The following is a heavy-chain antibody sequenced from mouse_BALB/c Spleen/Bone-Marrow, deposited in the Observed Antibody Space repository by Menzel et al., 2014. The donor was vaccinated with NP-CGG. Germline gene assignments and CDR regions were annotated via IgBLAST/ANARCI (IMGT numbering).Heavy chain of an antibody. CDR3: TRGGWLAMDY. V-gene: IGHV1S81*02. J-gene: IGHJ4*01. CDR2: INPSNGGT. CDR1: GYTFTSYY. D-gene: IGHD2-3*01. Sequence: QVQLQQSGAELVKPGASVKLSCKASGYTFTSYYMYWVKQGPGQGLERIGEINPSNGGTNFNEKFKSKATLTVDKSSSTAYMQLSSLTSEDSAVYYCTRGGWLAMDYWGQGTSVTVSS.